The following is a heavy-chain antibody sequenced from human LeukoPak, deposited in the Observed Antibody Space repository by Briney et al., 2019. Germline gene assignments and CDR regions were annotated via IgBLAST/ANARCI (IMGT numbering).Heavy chain of an antibody. CDR1: GFTFSSYS. CDR3: TRGSQLLWFGELFPPHDF. V-gene: IGHV3-21*01. CDR2: ISKSSTYI. Sequence: GGSLRLSCAASGFTFSSYSMNWVRQAPGKGLEWVSSISKSSTYIYYADSVKGRFTISRDNATSSLYLQMNSLRAEDTAVYYCTRGSQLLWFGELFPPHDFWGQGTLVTVSS. J-gene: IGHJ4*02. D-gene: IGHD3-10*01.